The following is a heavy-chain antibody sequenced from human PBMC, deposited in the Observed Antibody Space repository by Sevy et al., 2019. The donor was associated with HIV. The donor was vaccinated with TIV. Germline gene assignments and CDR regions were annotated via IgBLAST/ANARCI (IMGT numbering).Heavy chain of an antibody. D-gene: IGHD3-3*01. V-gene: IGHV3-21*01. Sequence: GGSLRLSCAASGFIFNDYNMNWVRQAPGKGLEWVSFIFSSSSWIYYADSVKGRFTISRDNTKNSLYLQMNSLRAEDTAVYYCTRDKTILEGRYGMDVWGQGTTVIVSS. CDR2: IFSSSSWI. J-gene: IGHJ6*02. CDR3: TRDKTILEGRYGMDV. CDR1: GFIFNDYN.